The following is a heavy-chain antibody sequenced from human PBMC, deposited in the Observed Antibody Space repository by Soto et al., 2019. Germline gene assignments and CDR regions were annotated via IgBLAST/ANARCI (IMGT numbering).Heavy chain of an antibody. Sequence: QVQLVQSGAEVKKPGASVKVSCKASGYTFSSYDINWVRQATGQRLEWMGWLNPNSGDTGYAQKFQGRVTLTRNTSINTDYIELSSLTSDDTAVYYCAASGGGWYLYWGQGTLVTVSS. CDR2: LNPNSGDT. CDR3: AASGGGWYLY. J-gene: IGHJ4*02. D-gene: IGHD6-19*01. V-gene: IGHV1-8*01. CDR1: GYTFSSYD.